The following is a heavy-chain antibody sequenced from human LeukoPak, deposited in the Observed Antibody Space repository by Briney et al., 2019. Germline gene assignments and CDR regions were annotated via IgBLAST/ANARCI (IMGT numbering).Heavy chain of an antibody. CDR3: AREGLATMVRGVINY. CDR1: GGSISGYY. CDR2: IYYNGIS. V-gene: IGHV4-59*01. D-gene: IGHD3-10*01. Sequence: PSETLSLTCTVSGGSISGYYWSWIRQPPGKGLEWIAYIYYNGISNYNPSLKSRVIISVDSSKNQFSLKLTSVTAADTAVYYCAREGLATMVRGVINYWGQGTLVTVSS. J-gene: IGHJ4*02.